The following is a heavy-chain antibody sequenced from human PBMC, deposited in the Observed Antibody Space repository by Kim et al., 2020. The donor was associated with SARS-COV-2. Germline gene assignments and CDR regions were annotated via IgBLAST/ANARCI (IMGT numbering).Heavy chain of an antibody. Sequence: DGSDKYYVDSEKGRFTISRDDAKNSLYLQMNSLRVEDTALYYCAKGSLENWGQGTLVTVSS. CDR3: AKGSLEN. V-gene: IGHV3-7*01. CDR2: DGSDK. J-gene: IGHJ1*01. D-gene: IGHD3-10*01.